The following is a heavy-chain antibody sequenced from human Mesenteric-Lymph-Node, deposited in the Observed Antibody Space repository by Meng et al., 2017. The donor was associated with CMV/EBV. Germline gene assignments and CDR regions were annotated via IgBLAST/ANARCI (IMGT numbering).Heavy chain of an antibody. D-gene: IGHD3-10*01. Sequence: GGSLRLSCEASGFTFSSYSMNWVRQAPGKGLEWVAFIRYDGSNKYYADSVKGRFTISRDNSKNTLYLQMNSLRAEDTAVYYCANWYGASQGAGYYYGMDVWGQGTTVTVSS. CDR1: GFTFSSYS. J-gene: IGHJ6*02. CDR3: ANWYGASQGAGYYYGMDV. CDR2: IRYDGSNK. V-gene: IGHV3-30*02.